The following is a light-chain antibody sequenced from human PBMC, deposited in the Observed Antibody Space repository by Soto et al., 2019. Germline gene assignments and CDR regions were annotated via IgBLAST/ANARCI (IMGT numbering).Light chain of an antibody. Sequence: QSVLTQPPSVSGAPGQRVTISCTGSSSNIGAGYDVHWYQHPPGTAPKLLIYGNTNRPSGVPDRFSGSKSGTSASLAITGLQAEDEADYYCQAYDSSLSGFYVFGTGTKVTVL. CDR1: SSNIGAGYD. CDR2: GNT. J-gene: IGLJ1*01. V-gene: IGLV1-40*01. CDR3: QAYDSSLSGFYV.